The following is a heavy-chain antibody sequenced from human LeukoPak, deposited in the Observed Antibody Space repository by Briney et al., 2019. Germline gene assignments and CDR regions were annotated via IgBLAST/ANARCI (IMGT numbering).Heavy chain of an antibody. Sequence: SETLSLTCTVSGGSISSSTYYWGWIRQPPGKGLEWIGSLYNSASTHYNPSLKSRVTMAVDTSKNQFSLKLRSVTAADTAIYYCARNKTITAAGTYYWGQGTRVTVSS. CDR1: GGSISSSTYY. CDR2: LYNSAST. D-gene: IGHD6-13*01. CDR3: ARNKTITAAGTYY. V-gene: IGHV4-39*01. J-gene: IGHJ4*02.